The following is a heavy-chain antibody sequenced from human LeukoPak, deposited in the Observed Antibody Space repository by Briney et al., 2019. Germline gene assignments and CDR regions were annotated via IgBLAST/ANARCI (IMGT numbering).Heavy chain of an antibody. CDR3: ARGSGNYLDY. D-gene: IGHD1-26*01. J-gene: IGHJ4*02. Sequence: GRSLRLSCAASGFTFSNYNMNWVRQAPGKGLEWVSYISIRSGTIYYADSVKGRFTISRDNAKNSLFLQMNSLRADDTAVYYCARGSGNYLDYWGQGTLVTVSS. CDR2: ISIRSGTI. CDR1: GFTFSNYN. V-gene: IGHV3-48*01.